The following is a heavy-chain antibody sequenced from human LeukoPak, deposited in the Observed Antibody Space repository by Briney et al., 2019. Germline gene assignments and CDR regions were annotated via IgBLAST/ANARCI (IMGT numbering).Heavy chain of an antibody. CDR1: GFTFSGSA. J-gene: IGHJ4*02. CDR3: TRHSSLYSYGLDY. D-gene: IGHD5-18*01. Sequence: GGSLRLSCAASGFTFSGSAMHWVRRASGKGLEWVGRIRSKANSYATAYAASVEGRFTISRDDSKNTAYLQMNSLKTEDTAVYYCTRHSSLYSYGLDYWGQGTLVTVSS. CDR2: IRSKANSYAT. V-gene: IGHV3-73*01.